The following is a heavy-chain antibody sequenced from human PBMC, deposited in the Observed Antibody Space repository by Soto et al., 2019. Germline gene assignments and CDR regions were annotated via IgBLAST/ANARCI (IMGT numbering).Heavy chain of an antibody. CDR3: ASLTSQGPRFNS. CDR1: GASVRSSDW. J-gene: IGHJ4*02. CDR2: IYQSGKT. V-gene: IGHV4-4*02. Sequence: SETLSLTCAVSGASVRSSDWWAWVRRPPGKGLQWIGEIYQSGKTNYNPSLESRVTMSMDRSMNEFSLKVTSLTAADTAVYYCASLTSQGPRFNSWGRGSLVTVSS.